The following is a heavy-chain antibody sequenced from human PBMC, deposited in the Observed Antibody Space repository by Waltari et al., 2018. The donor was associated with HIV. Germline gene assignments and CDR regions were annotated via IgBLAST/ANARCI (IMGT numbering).Heavy chain of an antibody. D-gene: IGHD3-22*01. Sequence: QVQLLESGGGVVQPGRSLRLSCAASGFTFSSFAMPWVRQAPGKGLEWVAVISYDGINKYYADSVKGRFTISRDNAKNTLYLQMNSLRAEDTAVYYCVRDFSIADYYYGMDVWGQGTTVTVSS. CDR3: VRDFSIADYYYGMDV. CDR1: GFTFSSFA. V-gene: IGHV3-30*01. J-gene: IGHJ6*02. CDR2: ISYDGINK.